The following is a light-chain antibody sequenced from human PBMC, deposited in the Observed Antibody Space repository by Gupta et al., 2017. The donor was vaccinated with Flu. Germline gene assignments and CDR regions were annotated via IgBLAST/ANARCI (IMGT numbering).Light chain of an antibody. V-gene: IGLV2-11*01. J-gene: IGLJ3*02. CDR2: DVS. Sequence: SVLTQPRSVSGSPGQSVTISCTGTSSDVGGHNFVSWYQHHPGKAPKLMIYDVSKRPSGVPDRFSGSKSGNTASLTISGLQAEEEADYYCCSDAGTDTRVFGGGTKVTVL. CDR1: SSDVGGHNF. CDR3: CSDAGTDTRV.